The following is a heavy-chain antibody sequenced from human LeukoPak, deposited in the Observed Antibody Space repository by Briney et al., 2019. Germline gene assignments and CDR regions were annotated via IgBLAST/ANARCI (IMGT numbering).Heavy chain of an antibody. J-gene: IGHJ4*02. CDR2: ISSNGGST. V-gene: IGHV3-64D*06. Sequence: PGGSLRLSCSASGFTFSSYAMHWVRQAPGKGLEYVSAISSNGGSTYYADSVKGRFTISRDNSKNTLYLQMSSLRAEDTAVYYCVRGYCSSTSCYGTPNFDYWGQGTLVTVSS. CDR1: GFTFSSYA. CDR3: VRGYCSSTSCYGTPNFDY. D-gene: IGHD2-2*01.